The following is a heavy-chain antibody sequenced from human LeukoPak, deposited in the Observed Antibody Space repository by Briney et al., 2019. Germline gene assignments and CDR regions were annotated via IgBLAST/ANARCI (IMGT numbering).Heavy chain of an antibody. CDR2: IIPIFGTA. J-gene: IGHJ4*02. Sequence: ASVKVSCKASGGTFSSYAISWVRQAPGQGLEWMGGIIPIFGTANYAQKFQGRVTITADESTSTAYMELNSLRAEDTAVYYCAKDIYTESGPLNWGQGTLVTVSS. D-gene: IGHD2-15*01. V-gene: IGHV1-69*13. CDR1: GGTFSSYA. CDR3: AKDIYTESGPLN.